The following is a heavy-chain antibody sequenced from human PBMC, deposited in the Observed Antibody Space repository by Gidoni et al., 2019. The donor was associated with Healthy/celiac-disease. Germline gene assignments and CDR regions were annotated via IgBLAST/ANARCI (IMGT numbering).Heavy chain of an antibody. CDR3: ARARSGSSGYYFDY. D-gene: IGHD1-26*01. Sequence: RVTITADESTSTAYMELSSLRSEDTAVYYCARARSGSSGYYFDYWGQGTLVTVSS. J-gene: IGHJ4*02. V-gene: IGHV1-69*01.